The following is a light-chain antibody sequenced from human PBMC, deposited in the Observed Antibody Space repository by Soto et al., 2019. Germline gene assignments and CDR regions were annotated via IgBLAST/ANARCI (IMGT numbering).Light chain of an antibody. CDR3: QQRSNWPLT. CDR1: QSVSSY. Sequence: EIVLTQSPATLSLSPGERATLSCRASQSVSSYLAWYQQKPGQAPRLLIYDASNRATGIPARFSGSGSGTDFTLTISSLEPEDFEVYYCQQRSNWPLTFGPGTQVDIX. V-gene: IGKV3-11*01. CDR2: DAS. J-gene: IGKJ3*01.